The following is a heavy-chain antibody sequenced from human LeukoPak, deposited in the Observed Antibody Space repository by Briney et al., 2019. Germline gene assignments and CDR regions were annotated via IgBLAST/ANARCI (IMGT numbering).Heavy chain of an antibody. J-gene: IGHJ4*02. Sequence: PGGSLRLSCAASGFTFSSYAMSWVRQAPGKGLEWVAVIWYDGSNKYYADSVKGRFTISRDNSKNTLYLQMNSLRAEDTAVYYCARGYGYDFWSGPEPFDYWGQGTLVTVSS. V-gene: IGHV3-33*08. CDR3: ARGYGYDFWSGPEPFDY. CDR1: GFTFSSYA. CDR2: IWYDGSNK. D-gene: IGHD3-3*01.